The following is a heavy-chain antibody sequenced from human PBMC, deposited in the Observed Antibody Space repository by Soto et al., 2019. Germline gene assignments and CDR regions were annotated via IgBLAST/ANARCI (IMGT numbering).Heavy chain of an antibody. D-gene: IGHD1-26*01. V-gene: IGHV3-30-3*01. CDR3: ARDQSIVGATSPEH. Sequence: QVQLVESGGGVVQPGRSLRLSCAASGFTFSSYAMHWVRQAPGKGLEWVAVISYDGSNKYYADSVKGRITISRDKSKNTLYLQMNSLRAEDTAVYYCARDQSIVGATSPEHWGQGTLVTVSS. CDR2: ISYDGSNK. CDR1: GFTFSSYA. J-gene: IGHJ4*02.